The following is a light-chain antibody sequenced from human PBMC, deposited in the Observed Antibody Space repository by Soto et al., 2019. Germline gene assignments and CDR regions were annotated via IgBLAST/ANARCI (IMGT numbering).Light chain of an antibody. V-gene: IGKV3-15*01. CDR1: QSVSSY. J-gene: IGKJ2*01. Sequence: EIVMTQSPATLSVSPGERATLSCRASQSVSSYLAWYQQKPGLPPRLLIYDASTRATGIPDRFSGSGSGTEFTLPIRSLQSADFAVYYCQQYRNWTPLYTFGRGTKLEIK. CDR2: DAS. CDR3: QQYRNWTPLYT.